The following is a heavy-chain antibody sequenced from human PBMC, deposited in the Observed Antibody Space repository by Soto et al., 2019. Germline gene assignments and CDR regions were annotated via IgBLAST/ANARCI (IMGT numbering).Heavy chain of an antibody. J-gene: IGHJ6*02. D-gene: IGHD3-22*01. CDR3: AANRGYNYYYGMDV. Sequence: GGSLRLSCAASGFTFSSYAMSWVRQAPGKGLEWVSAINGSGGSTYYADSVKGRFTISRDNSKNTLYLQMNSLRAEDTAVYYCAANRGYNYYYGMDVWGQGTTVTVSS. CDR1: GFTFSSYA. CDR2: INGSGGST. V-gene: IGHV3-23*01.